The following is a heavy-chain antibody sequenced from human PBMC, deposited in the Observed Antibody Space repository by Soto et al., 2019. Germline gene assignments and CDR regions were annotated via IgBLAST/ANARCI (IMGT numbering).Heavy chain of an antibody. CDR1: GYTFTSYY. Sequence: ASVKVSCKASGYTFTSYYMHWVRQAPGQGLEWMGIINPSGGSTSYAQKFQGRVTVTRDTSTSTAYLELRSLRSDDTALYYCARGRYGDYWGQGALVTVSS. J-gene: IGHJ4*02. CDR3: ARGRYGDY. CDR2: INPSGGST. D-gene: IGHD4-17*01. V-gene: IGHV1-46*01.